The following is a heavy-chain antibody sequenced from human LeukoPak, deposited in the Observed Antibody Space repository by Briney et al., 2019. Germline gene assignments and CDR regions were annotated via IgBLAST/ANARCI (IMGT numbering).Heavy chain of an antibody. V-gene: IGHV1-2*02. Sequence: ASVKVSCKASGYTFTGYYLHWVRQAPGQGLEWMGWIHPNSGGTNYAQKFQGRVTMTRDTSISTAYLDLSRLRSDDTAVYYCARVVVRDADNYKDYWGQGTLVTVSS. J-gene: IGHJ4*02. CDR1: GYTFTGYY. CDR3: ARVVVRDADNYKDY. D-gene: IGHD5-24*01. CDR2: IHPNSGGT.